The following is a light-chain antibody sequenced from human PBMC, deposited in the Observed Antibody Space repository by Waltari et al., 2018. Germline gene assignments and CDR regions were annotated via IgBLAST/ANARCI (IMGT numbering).Light chain of an antibody. CDR3: SSYAGSNRV. J-gene: IGLJ2*01. CDR1: ISDVGGFTF. Sequence: QSALTQPPSPSGSPGHSVTFSCPGTISDVGGFTFFSWYQQHPGNAPKLMIYEVSKRPSGVPDRFSGSKSGNTASLTVSGLQAEDEADYYCSSYAGSNRVFGGGTKLTVL. CDR2: EVS. V-gene: IGLV2-8*01.